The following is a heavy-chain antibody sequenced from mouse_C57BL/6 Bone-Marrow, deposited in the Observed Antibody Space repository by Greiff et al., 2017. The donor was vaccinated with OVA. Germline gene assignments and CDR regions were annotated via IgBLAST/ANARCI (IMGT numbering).Heavy chain of an antibody. CDR2: IHPSDSDT. V-gene: IGHV1-74*01. Sequence: QVQLQQPGAELVKPGASVKVSCKASGYTFTSYWMHWVKQRPGQGLEWIGRIHPSDSDTNYNQKFKGKATLTVDTSSSTAYMQLSSLTSEDSAVYDCAIYYYDYDAWFAYWGQGTLVTVSA. CDR3: AIYYYDYDAWFAY. CDR1: GYTFTSYW. J-gene: IGHJ3*01. D-gene: IGHD2-4*01.